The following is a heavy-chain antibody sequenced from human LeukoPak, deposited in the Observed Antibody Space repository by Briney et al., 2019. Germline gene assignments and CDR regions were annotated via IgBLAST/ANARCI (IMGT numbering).Heavy chain of an antibody. CDR3: ARTSAKGYFDY. V-gene: IGHV1-3*04. J-gene: IGHJ4*02. Sequence: ASVKVSCKASGYTFTSYVIHWVRQAPGQRLEWMGWINTGNGNTKYSQKFQDRVTISRDTSASTVYMELSSLRSEDTAVYYCARTSAKGYFDYWGQGTLVTVSS. CDR2: INTGNGNT. CDR1: GYTFTSYV.